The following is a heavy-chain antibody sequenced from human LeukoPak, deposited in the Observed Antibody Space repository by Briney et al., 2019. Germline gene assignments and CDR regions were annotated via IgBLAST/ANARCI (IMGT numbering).Heavy chain of an antibody. V-gene: IGHV6-1*01. CDR2: TYYRSKWYN. J-gene: IGHJ3*02. Sequence: SQTLSLTCAISGDSVSSNSAAWNWIRQSPSRGLEGLGMTYYRSKWYNDYAVSVESRITINPDTSKNQFSLQLNSVTPEDTAVYYCARWVYYYDSSGYVKDAFDIWGQGTMVTVSS. CDR3: ARWVYYYDSSGYVKDAFDI. CDR1: GDSVSSNSAA. D-gene: IGHD3-22*01.